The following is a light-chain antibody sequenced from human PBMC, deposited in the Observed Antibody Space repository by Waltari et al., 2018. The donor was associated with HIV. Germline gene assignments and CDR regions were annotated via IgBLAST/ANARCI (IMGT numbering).Light chain of an antibody. CDR2: KDS. J-gene: IGLJ2*01. Sequence: SYELTQPPSVSVSPGQTARITCPGDALPKPYAYWYQQRPGQAPVLVMSKDSERPSGIPERFSGSSSGTTVTLTISGVQAEDEADYYCQSADSSGTWVFGGGTKLTVL. CDR1: ALPKPY. CDR3: QSADSSGTWV. V-gene: IGLV3-25*03.